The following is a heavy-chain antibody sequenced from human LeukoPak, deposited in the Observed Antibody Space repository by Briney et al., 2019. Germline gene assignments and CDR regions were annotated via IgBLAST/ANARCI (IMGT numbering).Heavy chain of an antibody. Sequence: SETLSLTCVVSGGSVSGYYWGWIRQPPGRGLEWIGYVYYSGSTNYNSSFKSRITISVDTSRNQFSLQLSSVTAADTAVYYCARIHRYCSGGACYVLDNWGQGTLVAVSS. CDR1: GGSVSGYY. CDR3: ARIHRYCSGGACYVLDN. V-gene: IGHV4-59*02. J-gene: IGHJ4*02. D-gene: IGHD2-15*01. CDR2: VYYSGST.